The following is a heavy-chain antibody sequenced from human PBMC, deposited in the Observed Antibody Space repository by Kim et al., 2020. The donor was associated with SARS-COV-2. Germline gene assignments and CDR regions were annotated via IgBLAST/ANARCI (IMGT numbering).Heavy chain of an antibody. CDR3: ARAGGVGTVDY. J-gene: IGHJ4*02. V-gene: IGHV3-7*01. CDR2: K. D-gene: IGHD1-7*01. Sequence: KFYVGAVEGRFTISGDNTKNSLYLQMSSLRGEDTAIYFCARAGGVGTVDYWGQGTLVTVSS.